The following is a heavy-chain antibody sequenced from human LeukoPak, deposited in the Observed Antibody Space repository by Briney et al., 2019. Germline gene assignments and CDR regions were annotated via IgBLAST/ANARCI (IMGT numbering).Heavy chain of an antibody. CDR3: AELGITIIGGV. D-gene: IGHD3-10*02. Sequence: GGSLRLSCAASGFTFSSYEMNWVRQAPGKGLEWVSYISSSGSTIYYTDSVKGRFTSSRDNAKNSLYLQMNSLRAEDPAVYYCAELGITIIGGVWGQGTPVTISS. CDR1: GFTFSSYE. CDR2: ISSSGSTI. J-gene: IGHJ6*02. V-gene: IGHV3-48*03.